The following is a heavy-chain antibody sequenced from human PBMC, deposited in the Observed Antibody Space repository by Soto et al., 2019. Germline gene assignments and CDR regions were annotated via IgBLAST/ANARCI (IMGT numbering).Heavy chain of an antibody. J-gene: IGHJ4*02. V-gene: IGHV4-31*03. CDR1: GGSISSGGYY. Sequence: QVQLQESGPGLVKPSQTLSLTCTVSGGSISSGGYYWSWIRQHPGKGLEWIGYIYYSGTTYYNPSLKSRVTLSVDTSKNQFSLKLSSVTAADTAVYYCARSPEATVTAFDYWGQGTLVTVSS. CDR3: ARSPEATVTAFDY. D-gene: IGHD4-17*01. CDR2: IYYSGTT.